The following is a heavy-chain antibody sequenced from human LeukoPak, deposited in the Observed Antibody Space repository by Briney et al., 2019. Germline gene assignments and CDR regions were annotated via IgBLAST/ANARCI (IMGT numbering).Heavy chain of an antibody. Sequence: SETLSPTCTVSGDSISSSNSYRGWIRQPPGKGLEWIGSLYYSGSTNYNPSLKSRVTISVDTSKNQFSLKLSSVTAADTAVYYCARTYGDYQYYYYYGMDVWGQGTTVTVSS. CDR2: LYYSGST. J-gene: IGHJ6*02. V-gene: IGHV4-39*07. D-gene: IGHD4-17*01. CDR1: GDSISSSNSY. CDR3: ARTYGDYQYYYYYGMDV.